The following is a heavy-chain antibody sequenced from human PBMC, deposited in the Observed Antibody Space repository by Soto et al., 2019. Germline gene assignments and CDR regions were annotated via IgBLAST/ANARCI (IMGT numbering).Heavy chain of an antibody. CDR2: IIPIFGKT. J-gene: IGHJ5*02. CDR3: ARVIVVVPATLLGWFDP. CDR1: GYTFISYG. V-gene: IGHV1-69*13. Sequence: ASVKVSCKASGYTFISYGISWVRQAPGQGLEWMGWIIPIFGKTKYAQKFQGRVTITADESSSTAYMELSSLRSEDAAVYYCARVIVVVPATLLGWFDPWGQGTLVTVSS. D-gene: IGHD2-15*01.